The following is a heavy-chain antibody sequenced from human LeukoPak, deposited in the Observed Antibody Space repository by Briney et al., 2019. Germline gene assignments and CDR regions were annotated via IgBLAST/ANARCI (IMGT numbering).Heavy chain of an antibody. V-gene: IGHV4-31*03. CDR2: IYYSGST. Sequence: SETLSLTCTVSGGSISSGGYYWSWVRQHPGKGLEWIGYIYYSGSTYYNPSLKSRVTISVDTSKNQFSLKLSSVTAADTAVYYCARASHYYGSGSYFDYWGQGTLVTVSS. CDR1: GGSISSGGYY. D-gene: IGHD3-10*01. J-gene: IGHJ4*02. CDR3: ARASHYYGSGSYFDY.